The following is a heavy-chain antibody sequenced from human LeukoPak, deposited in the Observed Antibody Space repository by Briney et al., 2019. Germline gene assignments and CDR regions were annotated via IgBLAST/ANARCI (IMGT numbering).Heavy chain of an antibody. CDR3: ARESGSYLWRSWLNP. D-gene: IGHD3-16*01. Sequence: SETLSLTCTVSGGSISTNVYYWGWIRQPPGKGLEWIGSIYYSGSTNYNPSLKSRVTISVDTSKNQFSLKLNSVTAADTAVYYCARESGSYLWRSWLNPWGQGTLVTVSS. J-gene: IGHJ5*02. CDR2: IYYSGST. V-gene: IGHV4-39*07. CDR1: GGSISTNVYY.